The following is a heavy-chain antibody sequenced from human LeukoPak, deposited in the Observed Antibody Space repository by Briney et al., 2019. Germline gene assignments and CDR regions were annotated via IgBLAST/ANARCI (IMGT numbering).Heavy chain of an antibody. D-gene: IGHD2-15*01. CDR2: INPNIGGT. V-gene: IGHV1-2*02. CDR1: GYTFTGYY. Sequence: ASVKVSCKASGYTFTGYYMHWVRQAPGQVLEWMGWINPNIGGTNYAQKFQGRVTMTRDKSISTAYMQLRRLRSDDTAVYYCARDVEDIVVVVAASPYNWFDHWGQGTLVTVSS. CDR3: ARDVEDIVVVVAASPYNWFDH. J-gene: IGHJ5*02.